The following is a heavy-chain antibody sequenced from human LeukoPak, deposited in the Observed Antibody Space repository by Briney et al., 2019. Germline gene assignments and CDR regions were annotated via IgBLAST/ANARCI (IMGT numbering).Heavy chain of an antibody. V-gene: IGHV4-38-2*02. CDR3: ARGGVLRYFDWLYHYFDY. CDR2: IYQRATV. CDR1: GYSISSGYF. D-gene: IGHD3-9*01. J-gene: IGHJ4*02. Sequence: SETLSLTCNVSGYSISSGYFWGWVRQAPGKGLEWIGSIYQRATVHYNPSLKSRVTISLDTSKNHFSLNLRSMQASDTAVYYCARGGVLRYFDWLYHYFDYWGQGTLVTVSS.